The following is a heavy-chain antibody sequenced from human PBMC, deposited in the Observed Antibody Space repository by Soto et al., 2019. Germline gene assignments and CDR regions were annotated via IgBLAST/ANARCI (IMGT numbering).Heavy chain of an antibody. CDR3: TTDSYITSIIARFDY. J-gene: IGHJ4*01. V-gene: IGHV3-15*07. CDR2: IKSKTDGGTT. CDR1: GLTFSNAW. Sequence: GGSLRLSCAAAGLTFSNAWMNWVRQAPGKGLEWVGRIKSKTDGGTTDYAAPVKGRGSISRDDSKNTLYLHMNSLKTEDTAVYYCTTDSYITSIIARFDYWGHGTLVTVSS. D-gene: IGHD3-10*01.